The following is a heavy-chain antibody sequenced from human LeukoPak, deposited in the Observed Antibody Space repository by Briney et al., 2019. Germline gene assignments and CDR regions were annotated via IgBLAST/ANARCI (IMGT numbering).Heavy chain of an antibody. V-gene: IGHV4-39*01. CDR1: GGSISSSSYY. Sequence: SETLSLTCTVSGGSISSSSYYWGWIRQPPGKGLEWIGSIYYSGSTYYNPSLKSRVTISVDTSKNQFSLKLSSVTAVDTAVYYCTRQRGYYDSSGYYLRAFDIWGQGTMVTVSS. J-gene: IGHJ3*02. CDR2: IYYSGST. D-gene: IGHD3-22*01. CDR3: TRQRGYYDSSGYYLRAFDI.